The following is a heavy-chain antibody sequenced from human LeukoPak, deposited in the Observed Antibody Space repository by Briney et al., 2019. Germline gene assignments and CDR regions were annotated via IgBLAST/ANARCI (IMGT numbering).Heavy chain of an antibody. J-gene: IGHJ4*02. Sequence: SETLSLTCAVSGVSISGYHWSWIRLPAGKGLEWIGRFHITESTNYNPSLKSRVTMSIDTSKNQFSLRLSSVTAADTAVYYCARDGLYSYGYSYFDYWGQGTLVTVFS. CDR1: GVSISGYH. CDR2: FHITEST. CDR3: ARDGLYSYGYSYFDY. V-gene: IGHV4-4*07. D-gene: IGHD5-18*01.